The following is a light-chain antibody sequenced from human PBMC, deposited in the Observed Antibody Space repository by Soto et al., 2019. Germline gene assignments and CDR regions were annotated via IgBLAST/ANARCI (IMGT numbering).Light chain of an antibody. CDR3: ASWDDSLNGGV. CDR2: SNN. Sequence: QLVLTQPPSASGTPGQRVTISCSGSSSNIGSNTVNWYQQLPGTAPKLLIHSNNQRPSGVPDRFSGSKSGTSASLAISGLQSEDEADYYCASWDDSLNGGVFGGGTQLTVL. V-gene: IGLV1-44*01. CDR1: SSNIGSNT. J-gene: IGLJ3*02.